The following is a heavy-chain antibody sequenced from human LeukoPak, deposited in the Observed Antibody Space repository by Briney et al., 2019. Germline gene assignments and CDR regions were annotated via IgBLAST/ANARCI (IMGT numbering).Heavy chain of an antibody. CDR2: IYYSGST. CDR3: ARVFLGPLRENWFDP. D-gene: IGHD3-3*01. CDR1: GGSISSGGYY. V-gene: IGHV4-31*03. Sequence: SQTLSLTCTVSGGSISSGGYYWSWIRQHPGKGLEWIGYIYYSGSTYYNASLKSRVTISVDTSKNQFSLKLSSVTAADTAVYYCARVFLGPLRENWFDPWGQGTLVTVSS. J-gene: IGHJ5*02.